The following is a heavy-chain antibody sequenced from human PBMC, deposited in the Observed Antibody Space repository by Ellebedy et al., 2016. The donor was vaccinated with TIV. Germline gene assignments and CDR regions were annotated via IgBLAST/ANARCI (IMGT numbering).Heavy chain of an antibody. CDR2: ISYDGSNK. CDR1: GFTFSSYA. D-gene: IGHD5-24*01. CDR3: AKGGRDGYNWYYGMDV. Sequence: GGSLRLSCAASGFTFSSYAMHWVRQAPGKGLEWVAVISYDGSNKYYADSVKGRFTISRDNSKNTLYLQMNSLRAEDTAVYYCAKGGRDGYNWYYGMDVWGQGTTVTVSS. J-gene: IGHJ6*02. V-gene: IGHV3-30-3*01.